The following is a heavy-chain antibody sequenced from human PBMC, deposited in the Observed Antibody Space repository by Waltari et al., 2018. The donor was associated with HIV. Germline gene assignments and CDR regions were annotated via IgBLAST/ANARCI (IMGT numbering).Heavy chain of an antibody. J-gene: IGHJ4*02. Sequence: EVEVVESGGGLVQPGGSLRLSCAGSGFPFRSSWMSWVRQAPGKGLAWVANINQDGSESYYVGSVEGRFTISRDNTKNLLYLQMNSLRAEDTAVYYCAREGGRDCSGGSCYIDYWGQGTLVTVSS. V-gene: IGHV3-7*01. D-gene: IGHD2-15*01. CDR2: INQDGSES. CDR3: AREGGRDCSGGSCYIDY. CDR1: GFPFRSSW.